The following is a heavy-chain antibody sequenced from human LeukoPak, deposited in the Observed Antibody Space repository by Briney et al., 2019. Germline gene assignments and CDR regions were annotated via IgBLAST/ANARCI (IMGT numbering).Heavy chain of an antibody. CDR1: GFAFSAYA. J-gene: IGHJ3*01. CDR3: GRDPNRNYVGAFEF. D-gene: IGHD3-10*02. CDR2: QTANSDDT. Sequence: GGSLRLSCTASGFAFSAYAMTWVRQVPGKGLEWVSSQTANSDDTTYADSVRGRFTMSRDNSNNSLYLQMNNLRAEDTATYYCGRDPNRNYVGAFEFWGQGTLVTVSS. V-gene: IGHV3-23*01.